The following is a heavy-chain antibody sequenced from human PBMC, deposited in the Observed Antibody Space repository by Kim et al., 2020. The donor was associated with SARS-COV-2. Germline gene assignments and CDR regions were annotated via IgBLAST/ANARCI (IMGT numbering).Heavy chain of an antibody. CDR2: IYYSGST. V-gene: IGHV4-31*03. J-gene: IGHJ4*02. Sequence: SETLSLTCTVSGGSISSGGYYWSWIRQHPGKGLEWIGYIYYSGSTYYNPSLKSRVTISVDTSKNQFSLKLSSVTAADTAVYYCARAPLLRLVRYFDYWGQGTLVTVSS. D-gene: IGHD3-22*01. CDR1: GGSISSGGYY. CDR3: ARAPLLRLVRYFDY.